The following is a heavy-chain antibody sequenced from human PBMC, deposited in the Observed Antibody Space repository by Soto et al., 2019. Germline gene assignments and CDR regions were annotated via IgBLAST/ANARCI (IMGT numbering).Heavy chain of an antibody. CDR1: GYTFTGYY. V-gene: IGHV1-2*02. CDR3: ARAWFGESPLDY. D-gene: IGHD3-10*01. Sequence: GASVKVSCKASGYTFTGYYMHWVRQAPGQGLEWMGWINPNSGGTNYAQKFQGRVTMTRDTSISTAYMELSRLRSGDTAVYYCARAWFGESPLDYWGQGTLVTVSS. J-gene: IGHJ4*02. CDR2: INPNSGGT.